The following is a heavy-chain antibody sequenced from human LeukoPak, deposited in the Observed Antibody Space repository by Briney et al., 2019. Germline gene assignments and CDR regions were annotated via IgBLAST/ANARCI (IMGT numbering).Heavy chain of an antibody. Sequence: SGGSLRLSCAASGFTFSSYGMHWVRQAPGKGLEWVAVIWYDGSNKYYADSVKGRFTISRDNSKNTLYLQMNSLRAEDTAVYYCARDSTYYDILTGYSISGPPDYWGQGTLVTVSS. CDR3: ARDSTYYDILTGYSISGPPDY. V-gene: IGHV3-33*01. CDR2: IWYDGSNK. CDR1: GFTFSSYG. D-gene: IGHD3-9*01. J-gene: IGHJ4*02.